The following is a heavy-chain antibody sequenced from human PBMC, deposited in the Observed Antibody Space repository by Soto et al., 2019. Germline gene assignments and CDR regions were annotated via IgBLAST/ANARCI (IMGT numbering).Heavy chain of an antibody. Sequence: GGSLRLSCAASGFTFSSYGMHWVRQAPGKGLEWVAAISYSGSNTYYADSVKGRFTISRDNSKNTLYLQMNSLRAEDTAVYYCAKSIALWFGGNWFDPWGQGTLVTVSS. CDR2: ISYSGSNT. CDR3: AKSIALWFGGNWFDP. J-gene: IGHJ5*02. CDR1: GFTFSSYG. D-gene: IGHD3-10*01. V-gene: IGHV3-30*18.